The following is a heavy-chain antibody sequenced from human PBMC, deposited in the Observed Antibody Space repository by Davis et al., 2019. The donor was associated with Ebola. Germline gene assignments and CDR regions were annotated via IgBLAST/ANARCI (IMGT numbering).Heavy chain of an antibody. CDR1: GYTFTSYG. V-gene: IGHV1-18*01. J-gene: IGHJ4*02. CDR3: AIAALYSSGWYDY. D-gene: IGHD6-19*01. CDR2: SSAYNGNT. Sequence: ASVKVSCKASGYTFTSYGISWVRQAPGQGLEWMGWSSAYNGNTNYAQKLQGRVTMTRNTSISTAYMELSSLRSEDTAVYYCAIAALYSSGWYDYWGQGTLVTVSS.